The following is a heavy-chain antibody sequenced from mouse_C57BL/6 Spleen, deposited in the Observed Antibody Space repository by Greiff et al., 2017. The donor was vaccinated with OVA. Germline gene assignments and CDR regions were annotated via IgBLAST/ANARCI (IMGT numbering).Heavy chain of an antibody. CDR3: AREVLDV. Sequence: VKLQESGPELVKPGASVKISCKASGYAFSSSWMNWVKQRPGKGLEWIGRIYPGDGDTNYNGKFKGKATLTADKSSSTAYMQLSSLTSEDSAVYFCAREVLDVWGTGTTVTVSS. V-gene: IGHV1-82*01. J-gene: IGHJ1*03. CDR1: GYAFSSSW. D-gene: IGHD2-14*01. CDR2: IYPGDGDT.